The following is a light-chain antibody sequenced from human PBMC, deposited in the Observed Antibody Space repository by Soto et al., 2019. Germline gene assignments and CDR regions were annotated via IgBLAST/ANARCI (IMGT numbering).Light chain of an antibody. V-gene: IGKV1-5*01. CDR2: DAS. J-gene: IGKJ1*01. CDR1: QSITIW. Sequence: DIQMTQSPSTLSASVGDRVTITCRASQSITIWLAWYQQKPGKAPKLLIFDASSLESGVPSRFSGSGSETAVTLTNSSLQPDDFATYYCQHYNSYSWTFGQGTKVEIK. CDR3: QHYNSYSWT.